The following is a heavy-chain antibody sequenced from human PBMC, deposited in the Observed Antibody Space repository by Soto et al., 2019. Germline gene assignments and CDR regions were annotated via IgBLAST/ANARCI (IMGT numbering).Heavy chain of an antibody. J-gene: IGHJ5*02. D-gene: IGHD2-2*01. V-gene: IGHV4-30-4*01. CDR1: GGSISSGDYY. Sequence: TLSLTCTVSGGSISSGDYYWSWIRQPPGKGLEWIGYIYYSGSTYYNPSLKSRVTISVDTSKNQFSLKLSSVTAADTAVYYCARVVVVPAARDLDWFDPWGQGTLVTVSS. CDR2: IYYSGST. CDR3: ARVVVVPAARDLDWFDP.